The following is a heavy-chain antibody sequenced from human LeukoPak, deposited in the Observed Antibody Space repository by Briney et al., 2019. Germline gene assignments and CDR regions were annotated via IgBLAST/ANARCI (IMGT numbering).Heavy chain of an antibody. CDR1: GFTVSSNY. CDR3: ARDPGYYDSSGYVVDY. J-gene: IGHJ4*02. CDR2: IYSGGST. Sequence: GGSLRLSCAASGFTVSSNYMSWVRQAPGKGLEWVSVIYSGGSTYYADSVKGRFTISRDNSKNTLYLQMNSLRAEDTAVYYCARDPGYYDSSGYVVDYWGQGTLVTVSS. D-gene: IGHD3-22*01. V-gene: IGHV3-53*01.